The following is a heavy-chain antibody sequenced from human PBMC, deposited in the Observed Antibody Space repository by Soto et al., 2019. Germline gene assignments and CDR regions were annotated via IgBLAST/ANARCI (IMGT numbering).Heavy chain of an antibody. D-gene: IGHD6-13*01. CDR1: GGSFSGYY. CDR2: INHSGST. J-gene: IGHJ4*02. CDR3: ARGIGAHPYSSSWYARHGLGTTKFDY. V-gene: IGHV4-34*01. Sequence: SETLSLTCAVYGGSFSGYYWSWIRQPPGKGLEWIGEINHSGSTNYNPSLKSRVTISVDTSKNQFSLKLSPVTAADTAVYYCARGIGAHPYSSSWYARHGLGTTKFDYWGQGTLVTVSS.